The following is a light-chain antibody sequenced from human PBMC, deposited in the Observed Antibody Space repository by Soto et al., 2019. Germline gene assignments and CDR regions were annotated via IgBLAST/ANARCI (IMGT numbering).Light chain of an antibody. CDR2: GAS. Sequence: EIVLTQSPGTLSLSPGERATLSCRASQSVSANYLAWYQRKPGQPPRLLIYGASSRATGIPDRFSGSGSGTDFTLTLSILEAEDFAVYYCQQYGNSPWTFGQGTKVEIK. V-gene: IGKV3-20*01. CDR1: QSVSANY. J-gene: IGKJ1*01. CDR3: QQYGNSPWT.